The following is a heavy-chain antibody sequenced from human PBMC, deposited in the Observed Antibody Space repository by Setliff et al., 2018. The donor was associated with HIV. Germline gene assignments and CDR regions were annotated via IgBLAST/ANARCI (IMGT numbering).Heavy chain of an antibody. J-gene: IGHJ3*02. V-gene: IGHV4-59*12. CDR3: ARGPGAATGEAFDI. CDR2: IYYNGTT. D-gene: IGHD7-27*01. CDR1: GDSISRND. Sequence: SETLSLTCTVSGDSISRNDWAWVRQPPGKGLEWIGHIYYNGTTNYNPSLKSRVTLSIDTSKNQFSLKLSSVTAADTAVYYCARGPGAATGEAFDIWGPGTMVTVSS.